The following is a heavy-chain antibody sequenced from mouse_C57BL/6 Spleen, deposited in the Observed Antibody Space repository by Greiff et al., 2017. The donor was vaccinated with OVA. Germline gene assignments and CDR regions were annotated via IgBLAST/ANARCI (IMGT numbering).Heavy chain of an antibody. CDR1: GYTFTSYW. CDR2: IDPSDSYT. CDR3: ARAGSTLFDY. D-gene: IGHD6-1*01. J-gene: IGHJ2*01. Sequence: QVQLQQSGAELVMPGASVKLSCKASGYTFTSYWMHWVKQRPGQGLEWIGEIDPSDSYTNYNQKFKGKSTLTVDKSSSTAYMQLSSLTSEDSAVYYCARAGSTLFDYWGQGTTLTVSS. V-gene: IGHV1-69*01.